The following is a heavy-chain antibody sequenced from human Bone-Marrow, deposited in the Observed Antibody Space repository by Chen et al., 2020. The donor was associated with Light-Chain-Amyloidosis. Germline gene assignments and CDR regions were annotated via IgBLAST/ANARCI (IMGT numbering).Heavy chain of an antibody. CDR2: FNPEEGEI. D-gene: IGHD3-9*01. Sequence: QVQVVQSGAEVRNPGAPVKVSCKVSGSTLSDVSMHWVRQAPGKGLEWMGGFNPEEGEIIYAQKFQGRVALTEDTSTDTAYMEMTSLRSDDTAMYYCATSNTISFEYWGQGTLVTVSS. CDR3: ATSNTISFEY. CDR1: GSTLSDVS. V-gene: IGHV1-24*01. J-gene: IGHJ4*02.